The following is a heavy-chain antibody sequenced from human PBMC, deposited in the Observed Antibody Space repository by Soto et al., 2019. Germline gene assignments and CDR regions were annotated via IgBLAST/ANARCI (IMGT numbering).Heavy chain of an antibody. V-gene: IGHV3-74*01. Sequence: GGSLRLACAASAFTFSCSWVYLGRPAPGKGLVWVSRISSDGSSATYADSVKGRFTISRDDAKNTLYLQMNSLRAEDTAVYYCATPASITTRNALNYWGLGTLVTVSS. J-gene: IGHJ4*02. CDR3: ATPASITTRNALNY. CDR2: ISSDGSSA. CDR1: AFTFSCSW. D-gene: IGHD6-6*01.